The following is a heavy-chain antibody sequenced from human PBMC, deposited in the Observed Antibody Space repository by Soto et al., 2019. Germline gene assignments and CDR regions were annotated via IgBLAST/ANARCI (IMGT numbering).Heavy chain of an antibody. Sequence: PSETLSLTCAVSGGSFSGYYWSWVRQPPGKGLEWIGDINHTGGSNYNPSLKSRVMISVDTAKTQFSLNVTSVTAADTAVYYCAREVGYYSATRRNLYFDDWGPGTLVTVSS. CDR1: GGSFSGYY. CDR3: AREVGYYSATRRNLYFDD. CDR2: INHTGGS. D-gene: IGHD2-2*01. V-gene: IGHV4-34*01. J-gene: IGHJ4*02.